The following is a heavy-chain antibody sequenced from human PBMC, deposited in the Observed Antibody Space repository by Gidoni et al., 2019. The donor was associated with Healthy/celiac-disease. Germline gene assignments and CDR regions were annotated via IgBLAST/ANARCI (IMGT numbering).Heavy chain of an antibody. D-gene: IGHD6-6*01. CDR2: ISSSSSYI. V-gene: IGHV3-21*01. J-gene: IGHJ4*02. Sequence: EVQLVESGGGLVKPGGSLRLSCAASGFTFSSYSMNWVRQAPGKGLEWVSSISSSSSYIYYADSVKGRFTISRDNAKNSLYLQMNSLRAEDTAVYYCAREGEWAARSFDYWGQGTLVTVSS. CDR1: GFTFSSYS. CDR3: AREGEWAARSFDY.